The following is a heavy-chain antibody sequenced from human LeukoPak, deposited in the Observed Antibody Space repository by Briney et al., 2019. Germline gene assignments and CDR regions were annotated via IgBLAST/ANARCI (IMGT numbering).Heavy chain of an antibody. CDR3: ARTGYQLLGGYYYYMDV. V-gene: IGHV3-11*01. CDR1: GFTFSDYY. D-gene: IGHD2-2*01. CDR2: ISSSGSTI. J-gene: IGHJ6*03. Sequence: GDSLRLSCAASGFTFSDYYMSWIRQAPGKRVEWFSYISSSGSTIYYADSVKGRHTISRDNAKNSLYLQMNSLRAEDTAVYYCARTGYQLLGGYYYYMDVGGKGTTVSVFS.